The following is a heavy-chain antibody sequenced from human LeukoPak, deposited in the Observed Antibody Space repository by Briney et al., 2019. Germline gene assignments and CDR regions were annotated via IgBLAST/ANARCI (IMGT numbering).Heavy chain of an antibody. Sequence: PGGSLRLSCAASGFTFSSYVMSWVRQAPGKGLEWVSAISGSGGSTYYADSVKGRFTISRDNSKNTLYLQMNSLRAEDTAVYYRAKVAGGAATRPLYFDYWGQGTLVTVSS. CDR3: AKVAGGAATRPLYFDY. CDR1: GFTFSSYV. CDR2: ISGSGGST. D-gene: IGHD2-15*01. V-gene: IGHV3-23*01. J-gene: IGHJ4*02.